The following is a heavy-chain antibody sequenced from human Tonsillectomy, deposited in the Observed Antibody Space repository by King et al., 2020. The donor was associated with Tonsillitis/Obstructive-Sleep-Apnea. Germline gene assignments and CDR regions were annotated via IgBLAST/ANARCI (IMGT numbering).Heavy chain of an antibody. CDR2: IRSEAYGGTT. CDR1: RFTFGDYV. CDR3: TRSSDYNYYGMDV. V-gene: IGHV3-49*04. D-gene: IGHD4/OR15-4a*01. Sequence: VQLVESGGGLVQPGRSLRLSCTASRFTFGDYVMSWVRQAPGKGLEWVGFIRSEAYGGTTEYAASVKPRFTISRDDSKSIAYLQMDSLKIEDTAVYYCTRSSDYNYYGMDVWGQGTTVTVSS. J-gene: IGHJ6*02.